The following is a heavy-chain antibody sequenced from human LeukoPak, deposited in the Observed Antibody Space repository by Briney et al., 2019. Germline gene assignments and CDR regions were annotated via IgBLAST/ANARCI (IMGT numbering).Heavy chain of an antibody. Sequence: AGGSLRLSCAASGFTFSSYSMHWVRQAPGKGLEYVSAISSNGGSTYYANSVKGRFTISRDNSKNTLYLQMGSLRAEDMAVYYCAKSRSDYYDSSGYSGAFDIWGQGTMVTVSS. CDR2: ISSNGGST. CDR3: AKSRSDYYDSSGYSGAFDI. J-gene: IGHJ3*02. V-gene: IGHV3-64*01. CDR1: GFTFSSYS. D-gene: IGHD3-22*01.